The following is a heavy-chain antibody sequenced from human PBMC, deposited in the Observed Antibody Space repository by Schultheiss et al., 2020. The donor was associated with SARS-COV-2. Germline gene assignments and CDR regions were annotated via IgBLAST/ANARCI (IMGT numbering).Heavy chain of an antibody. Sequence: SETLSLTCTVSGGSIHTNYWSWIRQPPRKGLEWIGYLYYSGSTNYNPSLKSRVTISVDTSRNQFSLKLRTVTAADTAVYYCAREGGSYWGDAFDIWGQGTMVTVSS. J-gene: IGHJ3*02. CDR2: LYYSGST. CDR1: GGSIHTNY. V-gene: IGHV4-59*01. CDR3: AREGGSYWGDAFDI. D-gene: IGHD1-26*01.